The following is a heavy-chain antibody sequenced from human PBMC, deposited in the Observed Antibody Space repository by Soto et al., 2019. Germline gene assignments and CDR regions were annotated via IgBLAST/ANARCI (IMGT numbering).Heavy chain of an antibody. D-gene: IGHD2-2*01. CDR3: VKDHGPYHLNFEF. V-gene: IGHV3-74*01. J-gene: IGHJ4*02. CDR1: AFSFSTSW. Sequence: GGSLRLSCAASAFSFSTSWMHWVRQAPGEGLVWVSRINPDGRTINYADSVKGRFTISRDNAKNTLYLQMNILRVEDTAVYFCVKDHGPYHLNFEFWGRGTLVTVSS. CDR2: INPDGRTI.